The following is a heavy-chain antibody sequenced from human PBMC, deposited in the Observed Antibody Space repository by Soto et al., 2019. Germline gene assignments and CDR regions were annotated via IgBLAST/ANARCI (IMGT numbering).Heavy chain of an antibody. D-gene: IGHD6-6*01. CDR3: ASGPLAARRDSLMRAMDV. CDR2: INHSGST. V-gene: IGHV4-34*01. Sequence: QVQLQQWGAGLLKPSETLSLTCAVYGGSFSGYYWSWIRQPPGKGLEWIGEINHSGSTNYNPSLKSRVTISVDTSKNQFALKLSSVTAADTAVYYCASGPLAARRDSLMRAMDVWGQGTTVNVSS. J-gene: IGHJ6*02. CDR1: GGSFSGYY.